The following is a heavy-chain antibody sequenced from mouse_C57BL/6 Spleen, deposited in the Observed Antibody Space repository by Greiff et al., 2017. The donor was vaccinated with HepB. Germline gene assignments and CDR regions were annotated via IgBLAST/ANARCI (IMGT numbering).Heavy chain of an antibody. CDR2: INPNNGGT. V-gene: IGHV1-26*01. CDR1: GYTFTDYY. CDR3: AREGYYEGKHYFDY. Sequence: EVQLQQSGPELVKPGASVKISCKASGYTFTDYYMNWVKQSHGKSLEWIGDINPNNGGTSYNQKFKGKATLTVDKSSSTAYMELRSLTSEDSAVYYCAREGYYEGKHYFDYWGQGTTLTVSS. D-gene: IGHD2-3*01. J-gene: IGHJ2*01.